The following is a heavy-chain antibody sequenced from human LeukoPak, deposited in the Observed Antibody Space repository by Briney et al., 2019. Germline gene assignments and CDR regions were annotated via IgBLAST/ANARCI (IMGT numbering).Heavy chain of an antibody. D-gene: IGHD6-19*01. Sequence: GGSLRLSCAASGFTFSSYAMSWVRQAPGKGLEWVSAISGSGGSTYYADSAKGRFTISRDNSKNTLYLQMNSLRAEDTAVYYCAKYASSGWSDSYYYYYMDVWGKGTTVIVSS. V-gene: IGHV3-23*01. J-gene: IGHJ6*03. CDR1: GFTFSSYA. CDR2: ISGSGGST. CDR3: AKYASSGWSDSYYYYYMDV.